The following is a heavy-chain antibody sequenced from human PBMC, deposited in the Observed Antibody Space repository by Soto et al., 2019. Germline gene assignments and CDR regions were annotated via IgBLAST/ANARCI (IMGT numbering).Heavy chain of an antibody. V-gene: IGHV3-21*01. Sequence: LRLSCAASGFTFSSYSMNWVRQAPGKGLEWVSSISSSSSYIYYADSVKGRFTISRDNAKNSLYLQMNSLRAEDTAVYYCARAVYGDQDAFDIWGQGTMVTVSS. J-gene: IGHJ3*02. CDR3: ARAVYGDQDAFDI. CDR1: GFTFSSYS. D-gene: IGHD4-17*01. CDR2: ISSSSSYI.